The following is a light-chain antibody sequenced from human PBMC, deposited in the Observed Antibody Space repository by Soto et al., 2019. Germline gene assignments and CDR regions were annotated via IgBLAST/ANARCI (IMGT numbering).Light chain of an antibody. CDR2: GAS. CDR3: QQYGDSSSYT. Sequence: EIVLTQSPGTLSLSPGDRATLSCRASQSVRSTYLDWYQQKPGQPPRLLIYGASSRATGIPDRFSGSGSGTDSTLTISSLEPEDFAVYYCQQYGDSSSYTFGQGTKLEIK. V-gene: IGKV3-20*01. CDR1: QSVRSTY. J-gene: IGKJ2*01.